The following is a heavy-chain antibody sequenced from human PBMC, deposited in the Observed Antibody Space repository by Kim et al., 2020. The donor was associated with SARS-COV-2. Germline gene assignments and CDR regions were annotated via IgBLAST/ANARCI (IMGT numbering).Heavy chain of an antibody. V-gene: IGHV3-7*01. CDR3: ARVDCAYSNNWTHYDRGLDV. Sequence: GGSLRLSCAASGLTFSAYLMTWVRQAPGKGLEWVANIKQDGREKHYVDSVRGRFTISRDNADNSLYLQMNSLRAEDTAVYYCARVDCAYSNNWTHYDRGLDVWGQGTTVTVSS. CDR2: IKQDGREK. CDR1: GLTFSAYL. J-gene: IGHJ6*02. D-gene: IGHD6-13*01.